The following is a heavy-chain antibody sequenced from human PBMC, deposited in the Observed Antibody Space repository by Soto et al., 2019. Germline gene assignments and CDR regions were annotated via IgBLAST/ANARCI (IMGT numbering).Heavy chain of an antibody. CDR2: IYYSGST. V-gene: IGHV4-59*01. Sequence: SETLSLTCTVSGGSISSYYWSWIRQPPGKGLEWIGYIYYSGSTNYNPSLKSRVTISVDTSKNQFSLKLSSVTAADTAVYYCAAYDSGGFYYGFDYWGQGTLVTVSS. J-gene: IGHJ4*02. CDR3: AAYDSGGFYYGFDY. D-gene: IGHD3-22*01. CDR1: GGSISSYY.